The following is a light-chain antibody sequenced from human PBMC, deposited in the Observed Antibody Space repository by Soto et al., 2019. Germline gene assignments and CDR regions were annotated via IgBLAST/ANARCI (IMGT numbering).Light chain of an antibody. CDR1: QGISSW. J-gene: IGKJ4*01. CDR3: QQTYTFPLT. Sequence: DIQMTQSPSTVSASVGERVTITCRASQGISSWLAWYQQKPGKAPKLLIYKASNLQSGVPSRFSGSGSGTEFTLTISGLQPADFAAYYCQQTYTFPLTFGEGTKVEIK. CDR2: KAS. V-gene: IGKV1-12*01.